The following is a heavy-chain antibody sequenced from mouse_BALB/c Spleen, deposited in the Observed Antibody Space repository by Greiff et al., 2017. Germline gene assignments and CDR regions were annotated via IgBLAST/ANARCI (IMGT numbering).Heavy chain of an antibody. CDR2: INPSTGYT. D-gene: IGHD3-2*01. J-gene: IGHJ3*01. CDR1: GYTFTSYW. V-gene: IGHV1-7*01. Sequence: QVQLKESGAELAKPGASVQMSCKASGYTFTSYWMHWVKQRPGQGLEWIGYINPSTGYTEYNQKLKDKATLTADKSSSTAYMQLSSLTSEDSAVYYCARSETAGATCWFAYWGQGTLVTVSA. CDR3: ARSETAGATCWFAY.